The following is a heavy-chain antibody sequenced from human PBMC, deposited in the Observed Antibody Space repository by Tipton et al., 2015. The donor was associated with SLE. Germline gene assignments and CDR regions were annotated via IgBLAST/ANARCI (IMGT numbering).Heavy chain of an antibody. Sequence: TLSLTCTVSGGSISSYYWSWIRQPPGKGLEWIGYIYYSGSTNYNPSLKSRVTISVDTSKNQLSLKLSSVTAADTAVYYCARRLGSSGFDYWGQGTLVTVSS. CDR2: IYYSGST. J-gene: IGHJ4*02. CDR3: ARRLGSSGFDY. CDR1: GGSISSYY. V-gene: IGHV4-59*08. D-gene: IGHD3-22*01.